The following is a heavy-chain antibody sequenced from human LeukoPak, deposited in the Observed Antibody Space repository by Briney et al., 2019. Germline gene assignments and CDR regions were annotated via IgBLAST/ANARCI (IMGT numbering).Heavy chain of an antibody. CDR1: GFTFSSYA. D-gene: IGHD6-13*01. CDR2: ISVSGGST. Sequence: GGSLRLSCATSGFTFSSYAMCWVRQAPGKGLEWVSTISVSGGSTYYADSVKGRFTISRDMSKNTLYLQMNSLRAEDTAVYYCAKRNSSWYSIDYWGQGTLVTVSS. CDR3: AKRNSSWYSIDY. J-gene: IGHJ4*02. V-gene: IGHV3-23*01.